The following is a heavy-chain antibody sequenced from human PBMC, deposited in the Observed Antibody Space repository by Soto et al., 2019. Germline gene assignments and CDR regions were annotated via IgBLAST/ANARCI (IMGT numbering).Heavy chain of an antibody. V-gene: IGHV4-34*01. CDR1: GGSFSGYY. J-gene: IGHJ5*02. Sequence: QVQLQQWVAGLLKPSETLSLTCAVYGGSFSGYYWTWIRQPPGKGLEWLGEITHSGSTNYNPSLKSRVTISVDTSKNQFSLKLSSVTAADTAVYYCAREGQLLLIHAAAGWWFDPWGQGTLVAVSS. CDR3: AREGQLLLIHAAAGWWFDP. D-gene: IGHD6-13*01. CDR2: ITHSGST.